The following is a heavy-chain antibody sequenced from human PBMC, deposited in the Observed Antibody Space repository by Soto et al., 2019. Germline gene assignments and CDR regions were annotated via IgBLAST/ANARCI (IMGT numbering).Heavy chain of an antibody. D-gene: IGHD2-15*01. V-gene: IGHV4-31*03. J-gene: IGHJ4*02. CDR3: ARTKCSGGSCYSWSLDY. Sequence: SETLSLTCTVSGGSITTGGYYWSWIRQLPGKGLEWIGHRYYSGSTYYNPSLKSRVSISLDTSKNQFSLKLSFVTAADTAMYYCARTKCSGGSCYSWSLDYWGQGTPVTVSS. CDR1: GGSITTGGYY. CDR2: RYYSGST.